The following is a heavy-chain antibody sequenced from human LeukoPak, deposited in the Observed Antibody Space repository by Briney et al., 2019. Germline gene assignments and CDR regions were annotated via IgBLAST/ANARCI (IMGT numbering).Heavy chain of an antibody. D-gene: IGHD6-13*01. CDR2: ISAYNGNT. Sequence: GASVKVSCKASGYTFTSYGITWVRQAPGQGLEWMGWISAYNGNTNYAQKLQGRVTMTTDTSTSTAYMELRSLRSDDTAVYYCARDNRIAAAGDWFDPWGQGTLVTVSS. CDR3: ARDNRIAAAGDWFDP. V-gene: IGHV1-18*01. J-gene: IGHJ5*02. CDR1: GYTFTSYG.